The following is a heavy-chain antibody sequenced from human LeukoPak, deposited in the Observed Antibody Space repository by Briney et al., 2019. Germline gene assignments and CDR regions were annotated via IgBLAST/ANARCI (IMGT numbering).Heavy chain of an antibody. CDR2: IYYTGGT. V-gene: IGHV4-59*08. Sequence: SETLSLTCTVSGDSMSSYYWSWIRQPPGKGLEWIGYIYYTGGTSYNPSLKSRVTISVDTSKNQFSLKLSSVTAADTAVYYCARTNPRDGYNNLFGYWGQGTLVTASS. D-gene: IGHD5-24*01. J-gene: IGHJ4*02. CDR1: GDSMSSYY. CDR3: ARTNPRDGYNNLFGY.